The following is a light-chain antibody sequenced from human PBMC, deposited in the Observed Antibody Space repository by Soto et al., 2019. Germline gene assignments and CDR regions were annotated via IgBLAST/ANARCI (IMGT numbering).Light chain of an antibody. Sequence: EIVMTQSPATLSVSPGERATLSCRASQSVSSNLAWYQQKPGQAPRLLLYGASTRTTVIPARFSGSGSGTEFTLTISSLQSEDFAVYYCQQYSNWPITFGPGTKVDIK. CDR1: QSVSSN. CDR2: GAS. J-gene: IGKJ3*01. CDR3: QQYSNWPIT. V-gene: IGKV3-15*01.